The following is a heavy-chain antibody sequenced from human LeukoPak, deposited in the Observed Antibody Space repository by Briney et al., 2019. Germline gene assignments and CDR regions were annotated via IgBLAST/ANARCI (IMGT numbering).Heavy chain of an antibody. V-gene: IGHV3-30-3*01. Sequence: EPGRSLRLSCAASGCTFSSYAMHWVRQAPGKGLEWVAVISYDGSNKYYADSVKGRFTISRDNSKNTLYLQMNSLRAEDTAVYYCARGLVYDSSGYPTWGQGTLVTVSS. CDR2: ISYDGSNK. CDR3: ARGLVYDSSGYPT. CDR1: GCTFSSYA. D-gene: IGHD3-22*01. J-gene: IGHJ5*02.